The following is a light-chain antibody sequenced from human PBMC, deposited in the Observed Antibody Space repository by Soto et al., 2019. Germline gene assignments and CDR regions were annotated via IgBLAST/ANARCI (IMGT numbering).Light chain of an antibody. CDR3: AAWDASLNGWV. Sequence: VLTQPPSASGTPGQRVTISCSGSSSNIGSNTVSWFQQLPGTAPKLLISSNNQRPSGVPDRFSGSKSGTSASLAINGLQSEDEADYFCAAWDASLNGWVFGGGTKVTVL. CDR1: SSNIGSNT. V-gene: IGLV1-44*01. CDR2: SNN. J-gene: IGLJ3*02.